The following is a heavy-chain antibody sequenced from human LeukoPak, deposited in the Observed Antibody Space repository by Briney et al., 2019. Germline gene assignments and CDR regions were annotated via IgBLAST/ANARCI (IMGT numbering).Heavy chain of an antibody. J-gene: IGHJ4*02. Sequence: GGSLRLSCEASRFTFSTAWMSWIRQAPGKGLEWVGRIKSKADGGATDYAAAVKGRFSVSRDDSENIFYLQMNSLKTEDTAVYYCTPAPYDGKDYWGQGTPVTVSS. D-gene: IGHD5-12*01. V-gene: IGHV3-15*01. CDR2: IKSKADGGAT. CDR1: RFTFSTAW. CDR3: TPAPYDGKDY.